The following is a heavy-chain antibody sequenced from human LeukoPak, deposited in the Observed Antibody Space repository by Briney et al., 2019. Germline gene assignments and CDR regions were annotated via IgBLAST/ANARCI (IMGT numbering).Heavy chain of an antibody. CDR2: ISGSGGSR. D-gene: IGHD3-16*02. Sequence: PGGALRLSCAASVVTFSGYGMHWVRQAPGKGLEWGSTISGSGGSRHYADLVKGRFPISRDNSKNTLYLQMNSLRAEDTAVYYCAKVQDDYVWGSYRYGFDYWGQGTLVTVSS. J-gene: IGHJ4*02. V-gene: IGHV3-23*01. CDR3: AKVQDDYVWGSYRYGFDY. CDR1: VVTFSGYG.